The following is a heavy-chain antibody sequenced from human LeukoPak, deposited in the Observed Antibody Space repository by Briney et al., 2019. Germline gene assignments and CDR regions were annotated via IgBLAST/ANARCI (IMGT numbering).Heavy chain of an antibody. CDR1: GFNFGSYS. J-gene: IGHJ4*02. Sequence: GGSLRLSCAASGFNFGSYSMNWVRQAPGKGLEWVSSISSSSSYIYYADSVKRRFTISRDNAKNSLYLQMNSLRAEDTAVYYCARDSPSTYYYDSSGYPDYWGQGTLVTVSS. CDR2: ISSSSSYI. V-gene: IGHV3-21*01. CDR3: ARDSPSTYYYDSSGYPDY. D-gene: IGHD3-22*01.